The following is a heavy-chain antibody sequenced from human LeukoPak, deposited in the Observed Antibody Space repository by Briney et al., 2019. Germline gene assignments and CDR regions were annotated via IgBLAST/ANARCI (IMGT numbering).Heavy chain of an antibody. CDR2: IKSKTDGGIT. D-gene: IGHD3-10*01. V-gene: IGHV3-15*01. CDR1: GFTVSNAC. CDR3: AKSFGSGDYTPFSHH. Sequence: PGGSLRLSCAASGFTVSNACMSWVRQAPGKGLEWVGRIKSKTDGGITDYAAPVKGRFTMSRDDSKDTLYPHMNSLKTDDTAVYYCAKSFGSGDYTPFSHHWGQGTLVTVSS. J-gene: IGHJ1*01.